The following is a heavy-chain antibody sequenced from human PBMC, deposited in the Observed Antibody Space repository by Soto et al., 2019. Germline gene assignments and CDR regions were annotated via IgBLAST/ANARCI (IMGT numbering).Heavy chain of an antibody. Sequence: EVQLLESGGGLVQPGGSLRLSCAASGFTFSSYAMSWVRQIPGKGLEWISAIGAGGISSYYSDSVKGRFTISRDNSKNKMYIQMNSLRAEDTAVYYCARDRVGGSRVYGFDPRGQGTLVTVSS. V-gene: IGHV3-23*01. J-gene: IGHJ5*02. CDR2: IGAGGISS. CDR1: GFTFSSYA. D-gene: IGHD1-26*01. CDR3: ARDRVGGSRVYGFDP.